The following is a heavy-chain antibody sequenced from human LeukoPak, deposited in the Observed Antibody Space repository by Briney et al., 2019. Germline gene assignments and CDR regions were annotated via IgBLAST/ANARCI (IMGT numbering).Heavy chain of an antibody. CDR1: GYCFTTYW. D-gene: IGHD2-8*02. CDR3: ARSTGGTGPADY. J-gene: IGHJ4*02. CDR2: IYPGDSDT. V-gene: IGHV5-51*01. Sequence: GESLKISCEASGYCFTTYWIGWVRQMPGKGVEWMGIIYPGDSDTSCSPSFQGQVTISADKSINTAYLLWSSLKASDTAMYYCARSTGGTGPADYWGQGTLVTVSS.